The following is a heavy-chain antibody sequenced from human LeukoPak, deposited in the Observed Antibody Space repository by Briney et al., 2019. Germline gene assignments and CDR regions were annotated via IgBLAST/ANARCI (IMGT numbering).Heavy chain of an antibody. J-gene: IGHJ4*02. CDR2: ISGSGGTT. D-gene: IGHD3-10*01. Sequence: PGGSLRLSCAASGFTFSSYAMSWVRQAPGKGLEWVSVISGSGGTTYYADSVKGRFTISRDNSNNTLYLQMNSLRDEDTAVHYCARGGTYYDYWGQGTPVTVSS. CDR3: ARGGTYYDY. V-gene: IGHV3-23*01. CDR1: GFTFSSYA.